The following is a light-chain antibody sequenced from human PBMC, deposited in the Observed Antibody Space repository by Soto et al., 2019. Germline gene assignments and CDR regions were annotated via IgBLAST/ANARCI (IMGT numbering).Light chain of an antibody. CDR3: QPYNNWPPN. CDR1: QSVSSN. CDR2: GAS. Sequence: EIVMTQSPATLSVSPGERATLSCRASQSVSSNLAWYQQKPGQAPRLLIDGASIRATGIPARIGGSGSGTESTRSISGPQSEDGAVYDGQPYNNWPPNFGQGTRLEIK. V-gene: IGKV3-15*01. J-gene: IGKJ5*01.